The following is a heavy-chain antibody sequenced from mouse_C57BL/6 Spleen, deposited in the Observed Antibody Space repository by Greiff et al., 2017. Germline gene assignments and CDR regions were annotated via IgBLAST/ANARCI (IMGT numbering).Heavy chain of an antibody. CDR3: ARDHWDALDY. Sequence: DVKLQESGGGLVKPGGSLKLSCAASGFTFSSYAMSWVRQTPEKRLEWVATISDGGSYTYYPDNVKGRFTISRDNAKNNLYLQMSHLKSEDTAMYYCARDHWDALDYWGQGTTLTVSS. CDR2: ISDGGSYT. D-gene: IGHD4-1*01. J-gene: IGHJ2*01. V-gene: IGHV5-4*01. CDR1: GFTFSSYA.